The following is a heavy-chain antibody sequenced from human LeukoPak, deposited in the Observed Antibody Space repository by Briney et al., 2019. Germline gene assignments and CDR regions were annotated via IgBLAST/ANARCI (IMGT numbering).Heavy chain of an antibody. D-gene: IGHD2-2*01. J-gene: IGHJ5*02. Sequence: GGSLQISCKGSGCIFTSYWIGWGRQLPGKGREGRGIIYPGDSDTRYSPSFQGQVTISADNSISTAYLQWSSLKASDTAMYYCARQLGPAAMRNWFDPWGQGTLVTVSS. CDR1: GCIFTSYW. CDR2: IYPGDSDT. V-gene: IGHV5-51*01. CDR3: ARQLGPAAMRNWFDP.